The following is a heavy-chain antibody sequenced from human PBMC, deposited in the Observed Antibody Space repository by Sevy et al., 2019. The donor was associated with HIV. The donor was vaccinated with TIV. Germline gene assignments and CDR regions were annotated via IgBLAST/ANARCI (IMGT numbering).Heavy chain of an antibody. CDR1: GYTFTSYD. J-gene: IGHJ5*02. D-gene: IGHD1-26*01. Sequence: ASVKVSCKASGYTFTSYDINWVRQATGQGLEWMGWMNPNSGNTGYAQKFQGRVTMTRNTSISTAYMELSSLRSEDTAVYYCAGTYSGSYSHNWFDPWGQGTLVTVSS. CDR2: MNPNSGNT. CDR3: AGTYSGSYSHNWFDP. V-gene: IGHV1-8*01.